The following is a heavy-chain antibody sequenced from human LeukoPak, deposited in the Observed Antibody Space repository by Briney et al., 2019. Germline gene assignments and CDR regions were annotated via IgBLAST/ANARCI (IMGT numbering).Heavy chain of an antibody. Sequence: ASVKVSCKASGYTITDYYIHWVRQAPGQGLEWMGWINPNSGGTNYAQKFQGRVTMTSDTSISTAYMELSRLRSDGTAVYYCARVLEPWWFDPWGQGTLVTVSS. J-gene: IGHJ5*02. V-gene: IGHV1-2*02. CDR3: ARVLEPWWFDP. D-gene: IGHD1-14*01. CDR2: INPNSGGT. CDR1: GYTITDYY.